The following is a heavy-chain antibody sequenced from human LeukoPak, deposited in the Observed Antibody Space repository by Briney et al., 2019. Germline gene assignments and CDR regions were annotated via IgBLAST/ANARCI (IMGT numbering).Heavy chain of an antibody. CDR1: GGSISSNSYY. Sequence: SETLSLTCTVFGGSISSNSYYWGWIRQPPGKGLEWIGSMYYSGSTYYNPSLKSRVTISVDTSKKQFSLKLTAVTAADTAVYYCARHRIWSGELCSFDYWGQGTLVTVSS. CDR3: ARHRIWSGELCSFDY. D-gene: IGHD3-10*01. J-gene: IGHJ4*02. V-gene: IGHV4-39*01. CDR2: MYYSGST.